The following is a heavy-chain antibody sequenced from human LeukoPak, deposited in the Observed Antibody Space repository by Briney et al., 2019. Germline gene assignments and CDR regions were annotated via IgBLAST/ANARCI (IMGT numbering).Heavy chain of an antibody. CDR2: IRYDGNNK. Sequence: GGSLRLSCAASGFTFSNYGMHWVRQAPGKGLEWVALIRYDGNNKYYADSVKGRVTVSRDNSKKTLYLQMNSLRVEDTAVYYCAKDGIAGDTAMAFDYWGQGTLVTVSS. J-gene: IGHJ4*02. CDR1: GFTFSNYG. CDR3: AKDGIAGDTAMAFDY. V-gene: IGHV3-30*02. D-gene: IGHD5-18*01.